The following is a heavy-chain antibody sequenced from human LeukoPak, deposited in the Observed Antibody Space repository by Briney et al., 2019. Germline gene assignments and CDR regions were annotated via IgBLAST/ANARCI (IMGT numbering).Heavy chain of an antibody. D-gene: IGHD2-2*02. CDR3: ARGMSGYTEDPFDV. Sequence: GASVKVSCKASGYIFTGYYMHWVRQAPGQGLEWMAWISGYNGNTNYAQKFHGRVTLTRDTSTSTAYMELRSLRSDDTAVYFCARGMSGYTEDPFDVWGQGTVVTVSS. CDR1: GYIFTGYY. V-gene: IGHV1-18*04. CDR2: ISGYNGNT. J-gene: IGHJ3*01.